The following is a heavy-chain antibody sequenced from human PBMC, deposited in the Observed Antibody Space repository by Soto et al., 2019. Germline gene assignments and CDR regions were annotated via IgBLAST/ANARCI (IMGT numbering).Heavy chain of an antibody. CDR3: ARLMDDYYGMDV. J-gene: IGHJ6*02. D-gene: IGHD2-2*03. Sequence: GASVKVSCKASGGTFSSYAISWVRQAPGQGLEWMGGIIPIFGTANYAQKFQGRVTITADESTSTAYMELSSLRSEDTAVYYCARLMDDYYGMDVWGQGTTVTVSS. V-gene: IGHV1-69*13. CDR2: IIPIFGTA. CDR1: GGTFSSYA.